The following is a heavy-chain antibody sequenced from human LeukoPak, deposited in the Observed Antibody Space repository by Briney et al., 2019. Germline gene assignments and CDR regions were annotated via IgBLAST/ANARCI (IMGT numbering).Heavy chain of an antibody. CDR3: ARAAGPLAAPDF. J-gene: IGHJ4*02. Sequence: SETLSLTCTVSGGSISSYYWSWIRHPRGKGLVGIGYIYYSGSTNYNPSLKSRVTISVDTSKNQFSLKLSSVTAADTAVYYCARAAGPLAAPDFWGQGTPVTVSS. D-gene: IGHD6-13*01. V-gene: IGHV4-59*01. CDR1: GGSISSYY. CDR2: IYYSGST.